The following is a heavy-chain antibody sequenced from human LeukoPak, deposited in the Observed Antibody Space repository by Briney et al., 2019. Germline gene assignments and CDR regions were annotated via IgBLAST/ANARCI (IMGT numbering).Heavy chain of an antibody. J-gene: IGHJ4*02. CDR2: IRYDGSNK. V-gene: IGHV3-30*02. CDR1: GFTFSSYG. D-gene: IGHD3-10*01. Sequence: GGSLRLSCAASGFTFSSYGMHWVRQAPGKGLEWVAFIRYDGSNKYYADSVKGRFTISRDNSKNTLYLRMNSLRAEDTAVYYCAKDPSHLWFGEDYFDYWGQGTLVTVSS. CDR3: AKDPSHLWFGEDYFDY.